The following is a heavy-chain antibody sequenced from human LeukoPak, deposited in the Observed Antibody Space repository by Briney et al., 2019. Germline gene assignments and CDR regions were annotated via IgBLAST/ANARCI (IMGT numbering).Heavy chain of an antibody. J-gene: IGHJ4*02. D-gene: IGHD3-22*01. CDR2: INHSGST. V-gene: IGHV4-34*01. CDR1: GGSFSGYY. CDR3: ARGPNGYYYDSSGYLRY. Sequence: SETLSLTCAVYGGSFSGYYWSWIRQPPGKGREWIGEINHSGSTNYNPSLKSRVTISVDTSKNQFSLKLSSVTAADTAVYYCARGPNGYYYDSSGYLRYWGQGTLVTVSS.